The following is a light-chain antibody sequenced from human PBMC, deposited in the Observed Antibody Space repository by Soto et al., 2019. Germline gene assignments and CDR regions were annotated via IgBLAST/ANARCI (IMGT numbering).Light chain of an antibody. CDR2: DAS. Sequence: EIVLTQSPATLSLSPGERATLSCRASQSVSSYLAWYQQQPGQAPRLLISDASNRATGIPARFSGSGSGTDFTLTISSLEPEDFAVYYCHQRSNWPWTFGQGTKVEIK. CDR1: QSVSSY. V-gene: IGKV3-11*01. CDR3: HQRSNWPWT. J-gene: IGKJ1*01.